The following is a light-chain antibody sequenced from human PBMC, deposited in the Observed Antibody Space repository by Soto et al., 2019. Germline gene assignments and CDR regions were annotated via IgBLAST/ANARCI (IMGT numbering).Light chain of an antibody. CDR1: SSDIGSNP. CDR3: TAWDDNIYGPV. CDR2: RDN. V-gene: IGLV1-44*01. J-gene: IGLJ2*01. Sequence: QSVLTQPPSASGTPGQRVAISCSGGSSDIGSNPVNWYLHLPGAAPKLLIYRDNQRPSGVPDRFSCSKSGTSASLTISGLQFEDEVDYFCTAWDDNIYGPVFGGGTKLTVL.